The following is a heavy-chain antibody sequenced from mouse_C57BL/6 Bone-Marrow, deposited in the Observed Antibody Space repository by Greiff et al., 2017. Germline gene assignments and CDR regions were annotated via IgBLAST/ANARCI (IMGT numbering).Heavy chain of an antibody. CDR3: AREATTVVARYAMDY. V-gene: IGHV1-81*01. J-gene: IGHJ4*01. CDR2: IYPRSGNT. CDR1: GYTFTSYG. Sequence: QVHVKQSGAELARPGASVKLSCKASGYTFTSYGISWVKQRTGQGLEWIGEIYPRSGNTYYNEKFKGKATLTADKSSSTAYMELRSLTSADSAVYFCAREATTVVARYAMDYWGQGTSVTVSS. D-gene: IGHD1-1*01.